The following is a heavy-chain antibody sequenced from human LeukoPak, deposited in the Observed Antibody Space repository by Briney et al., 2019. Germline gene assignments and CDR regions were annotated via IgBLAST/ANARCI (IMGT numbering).Heavy chain of an antibody. Sequence: GGSLRLTCAASGFTFSSYWMSWVRQAPGKGLEWVANIKQDGSEKYYVDSVKGRFTISRDNAKKSLYLQMNSLRAEDTAVYYCGRETMYYGDPEDYWGQGTLVTVSS. D-gene: IGHD4-17*01. CDR2: IKQDGSEK. CDR1: GFTFSSYW. J-gene: IGHJ4*02. V-gene: IGHV3-7*01. CDR3: GRETMYYGDPEDY.